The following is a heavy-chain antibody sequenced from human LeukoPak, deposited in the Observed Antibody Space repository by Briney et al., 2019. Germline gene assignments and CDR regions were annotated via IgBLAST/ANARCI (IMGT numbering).Heavy chain of an antibody. J-gene: IGHJ4*02. V-gene: IGHV4-34*01. Sequence: SETLSLTCAVYGGSFSGYYWSWIRQPPGKGLEWIGEINHSGSTNYNPSLKGRVTISVDTSKNRFSLKLSSVTAADTAVYYCARGNLPSSSWYEWGQGTLVTVSS. CDR2: INHSGST. CDR1: GGSFSGYY. CDR3: ARGNLPSSSWYE. D-gene: IGHD6-13*01.